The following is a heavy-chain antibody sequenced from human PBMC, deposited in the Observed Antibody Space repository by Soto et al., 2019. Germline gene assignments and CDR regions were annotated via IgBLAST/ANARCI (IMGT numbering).Heavy chain of an antibody. V-gene: IGHV1-8*02. CDR1: GYTFTSYG. J-gene: IGHJ3*02. D-gene: IGHD2-2*01. CDR2: MNPNSGNT. Sequence: ASVKVSCKASGYTFTSYGISWVRQATGQGLEWMGWMNPNSGNTGYAQKFQGRVTMTRNTSISTAYMELSSLRSEDTAVYYCARASTSVDAFDIWGQGTMVTVSS. CDR3: ARASTSVDAFDI.